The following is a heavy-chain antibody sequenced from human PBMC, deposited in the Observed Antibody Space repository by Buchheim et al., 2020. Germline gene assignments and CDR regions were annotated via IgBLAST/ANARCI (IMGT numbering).Heavy chain of an antibody. V-gene: IGHV1-2*02. CDR3: ARDGYSGYEAFDY. CDR1: GYTFTGYY. Sequence: QVQLVQSGAEVKKPGASVKVSCKASGYTFTGYYMHWVRQAPGQGLEWMGWINPNSGGTYFAQKFQGRVTMTSDTSISTAYMELSRLRSDGTAVYYCARDGYSGYEAFDYWGQGTL. J-gene: IGHJ4*02. CDR2: INPNSGGT. D-gene: IGHD5-12*01.